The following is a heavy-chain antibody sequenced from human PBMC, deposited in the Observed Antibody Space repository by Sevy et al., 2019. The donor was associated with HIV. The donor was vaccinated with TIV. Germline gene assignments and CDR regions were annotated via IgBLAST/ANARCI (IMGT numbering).Heavy chain of an antibody. CDR2: IYSDETT. V-gene: IGHV3-66*01. Sequence: GGSLRLSCAASGFXVNSNYMTWVRQAPGKGLEGVSVIYSDETTYHADSVKDRFTISRDNSKNMLYLQMSSLRAEDTAIYYCARGKSGYGYALNXXXQGTLVTVSS. J-gene: IGHJ4*02. CDR1: GFXVNSNY. D-gene: IGHD5-18*01. CDR3: ARGKSGYGYALNX.